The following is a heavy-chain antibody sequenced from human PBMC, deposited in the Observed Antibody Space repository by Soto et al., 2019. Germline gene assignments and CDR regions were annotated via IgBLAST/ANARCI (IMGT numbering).Heavy chain of an antibody. D-gene: IGHD3-10*01. J-gene: IGHJ6*02. Sequence: GGSLRLSCAASGFTFSSYWMHWVRQAPGKGLVWVSRLSVDGSSATYADFAKGRFTISRDNAQNTLYLQMNSLRAEDTAVYYCAFRTNGWGRAYGMDVWGQGTTVTVSS. CDR1: GFTFSSYW. CDR2: LSVDGSSA. CDR3: AFRTNGWGRAYGMDV. V-gene: IGHV3-74*01.